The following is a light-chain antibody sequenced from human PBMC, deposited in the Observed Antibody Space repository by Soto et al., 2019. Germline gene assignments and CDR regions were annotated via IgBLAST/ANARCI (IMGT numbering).Light chain of an antibody. V-gene: IGKV3-20*01. CDR3: QQYSTSPLT. CDR2: GAS. Sequence: DTVLTQSPGTLSLSPGERATLSCRASQSVSSRSLAWYQQKPGQAPRLLIYGASSRATGIPDRFSGSGSGTDFTLTISRLEPEDFAVYYCQQYSTSPLTFGPGTKVDIK. CDR1: QSVSSRS. J-gene: IGKJ3*01.